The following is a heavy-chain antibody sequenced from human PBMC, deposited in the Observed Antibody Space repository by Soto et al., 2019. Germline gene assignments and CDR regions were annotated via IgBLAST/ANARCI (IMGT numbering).Heavy chain of an antibody. D-gene: IGHD3-22*01. CDR1: GFTFSSYS. CDR3: ARVPYYYDSSGYYSRRDYFDY. V-gene: IGHV3-21*01. Sequence: GGSLRLSCAASGFTFSSYSMNWVRQAPGKGLEWVSSISSSSSYIYYADSVKGRFTISRDNAKNSLYLQMNSLRAEETAVYYCARVPYYYDSSGYYSRRDYFDYWGQGTLVTVSS. J-gene: IGHJ4*02. CDR2: ISSSSSYI.